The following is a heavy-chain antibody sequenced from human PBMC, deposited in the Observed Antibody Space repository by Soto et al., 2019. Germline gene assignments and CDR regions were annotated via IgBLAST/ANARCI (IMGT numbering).Heavy chain of an antibody. V-gene: IGHV1-69*05. CDR3: TREAHGGNFES. CDR1: GGRFNTNA. J-gene: IGHJ4*02. D-gene: IGHD2-15*01. Sequence: QVQLVQSGAEVKKPGSSVKVSCKVSGGRFNTNAISWLRQAPGQGLEWMGGIIAIFDKANYAQRFQVRVTMTPDESTSTAYMELSSLRSDDTAVYFCTREAHGGNFESWGQGTLVTVSS. CDR2: IIAIFDKA.